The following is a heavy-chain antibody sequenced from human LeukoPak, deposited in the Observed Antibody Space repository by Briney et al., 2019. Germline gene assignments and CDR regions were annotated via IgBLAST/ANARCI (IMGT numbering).Heavy chain of an antibody. Sequence: GGSLRLSCAASGFIFSSYAMSWVRQAPGKGLEWVSAISGSGSSTYYADSGKGQFTISRDISKNTLYLQMNSLRAEDTAVYYCAKDPGSSGYYSSWFDSWGQGTLVTVSS. D-gene: IGHD3-22*01. CDR3: AKDPGSSGYYSSWFDS. CDR1: GFIFSSYA. CDR2: ISGSGSST. V-gene: IGHV3-23*01. J-gene: IGHJ5*01.